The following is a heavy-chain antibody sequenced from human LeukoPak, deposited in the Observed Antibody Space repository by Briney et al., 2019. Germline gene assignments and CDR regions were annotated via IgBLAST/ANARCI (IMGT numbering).Heavy chain of an antibody. D-gene: IGHD3-3*02. CDR1: GFTFDDYA. CDR2: VDSDGSST. J-gene: IGHJ4*02. CDR3: ARDGILGSHDY. Sequence: GGSLRLSCAASGFTFDDYAMHWVRHAPGKGLVWVSRVDSDGSSTSYADSVKGRFTISRDNTKNTLSLQMNSLRAEDTAVYYCARDGILGSHDYWGQGTLVTVSS. V-gene: IGHV3-74*01.